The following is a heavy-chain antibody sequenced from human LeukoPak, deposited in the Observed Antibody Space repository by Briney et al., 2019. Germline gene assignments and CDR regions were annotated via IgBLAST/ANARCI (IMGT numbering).Heavy chain of an antibody. CDR1: GFTFRGSA. CDR2: NKSKANSYAT. Sequence: GGCMRLSCAASGFTFRGSARHWVSQASGKGLAVVYLNKSKANSYATAYAASVKGRFTISRDYSKNTAYLQMNSLKTEDTAVYYCSELGFDCWGQGTLVTVSS. V-gene: IGHV3-73*01. D-gene: IGHD1-26*01. J-gene: IGHJ5*01. CDR3: SELGFDC.